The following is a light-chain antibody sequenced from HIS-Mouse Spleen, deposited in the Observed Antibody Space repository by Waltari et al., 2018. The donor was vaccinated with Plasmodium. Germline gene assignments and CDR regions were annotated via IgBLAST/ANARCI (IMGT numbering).Light chain of an antibody. CDR2: QDS. Sequence: SYELTQPPSVSVSPGQTASITCSGDNLGDKYACWYQQKPGQSPVLVIYQDSKRPSGIPERFSGSNSWNTATLTISGTQAMDEADYYCQAWDSSTVVFGGGTKLTVL. CDR3: QAWDSSTVV. V-gene: IGLV3-1*01. J-gene: IGLJ2*01. CDR1: NLGDKY.